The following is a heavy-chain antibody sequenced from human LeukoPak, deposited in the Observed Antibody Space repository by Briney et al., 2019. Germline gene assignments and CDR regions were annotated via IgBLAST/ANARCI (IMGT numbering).Heavy chain of an antibody. V-gene: IGHV3-21*01. CDR1: GFTFSNYN. Sequence: GGSLRLSCAVSGFTFSNYNMNWVRRTPGKGLEWVSSITPRSRYIHYADSVKGRFTISRDNAKNSFYLQMNSLRGEDTAVYYCAKDSLRERIVGSTTRGVNDYWGQGTLVTVSS. CDR3: AKDSLRERIVGSTTRGVNDY. J-gene: IGHJ4*02. CDR2: ITPRSRYI. D-gene: IGHD1-26*01.